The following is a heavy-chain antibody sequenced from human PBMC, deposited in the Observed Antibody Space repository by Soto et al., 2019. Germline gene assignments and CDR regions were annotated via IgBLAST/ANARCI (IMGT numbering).Heavy chain of an antibody. D-gene: IGHD3-22*01. V-gene: IGHV1-18*01. Sequence: SVKVSCKASGYTFTSYVISWVRQAPGQGLEWMGWISAYNGNTNYAQKLQGRVTMTTDTSTSTAYMELRSLRSDDTAVYYCARVRRPYYYDSSGYYSDVWGQGTTVTVSS. CDR3: ARVRRPYYYDSSGYYSDV. CDR1: GYTFTSYV. CDR2: ISAYNGNT. J-gene: IGHJ6*02.